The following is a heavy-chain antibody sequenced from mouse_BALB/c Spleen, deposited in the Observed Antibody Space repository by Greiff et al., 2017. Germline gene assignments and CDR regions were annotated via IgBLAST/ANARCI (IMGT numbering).Heavy chain of an antibody. CDR2: ISYSGST. CDR1: GDSITSGY. D-gene: IGHD2-4*01. V-gene: IGHV3-8*02. CDR3: ARWSYYDYDGHAMDY. J-gene: IGHJ4*01. Sequence: VQLKDSGPSLVKPSQTLSLTCSVTGDSITSGYWNWIRKFPGNKLEYMGYISYSGSTYYNPSLKSRISITRDTSKNQYYLQLNSVTTEDTATYYCARWSYYDYDGHAMDYWGQGTSVTVSS.